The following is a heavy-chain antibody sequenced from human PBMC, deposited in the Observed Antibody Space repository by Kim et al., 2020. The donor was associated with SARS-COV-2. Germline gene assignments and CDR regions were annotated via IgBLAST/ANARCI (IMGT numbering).Heavy chain of an antibody. Sequence: ASVKVSCKASGYTFTSYYMHWVRQAPGQGLEWMGIINPSGGSTSYAQKFQGRVTMTRDTSTSTVYMELSSLRSEDTAVYYCAREPRYAAVADGMDVWGQGTTVTVSS. V-gene: IGHV1-46*01. J-gene: IGHJ6*02. CDR3: AREPRYAAVADGMDV. D-gene: IGHD6-19*01. CDR2: INPSGGST. CDR1: GYTFTSYY.